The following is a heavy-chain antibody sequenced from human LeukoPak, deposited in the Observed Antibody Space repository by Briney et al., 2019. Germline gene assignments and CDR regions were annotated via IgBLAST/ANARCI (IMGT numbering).Heavy chain of an antibody. V-gene: IGHV3-7*01. CDR1: GFTFSSYW. CDR3: ARGVNWWYFDL. CDR2: IKQDGSDK. D-gene: IGHD1-1*01. J-gene: IGHJ2*01. Sequence: GGSLRLSCAASGFTFSSYWMSWVRQAPGKGLEWVANIKQDGSDKYYVDSVKGRFTISRDNAKSSLYLQMNSLRAEDTAVYYCARGVNWWYFDLWGRGTLVVVSS.